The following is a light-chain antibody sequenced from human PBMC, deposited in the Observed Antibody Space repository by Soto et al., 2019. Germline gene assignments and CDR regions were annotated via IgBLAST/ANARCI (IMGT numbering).Light chain of an antibody. J-gene: IGKJ5*01. V-gene: IGKV3-11*01. CDR1: QSVGSL. CDR2: DAS. Sequence: ETVLTQSPATLSLSPGEGATLSCRASQSVGSLLAWYQQKPGQAPRLVIYDASNRAAGIPARFSGTGSGTAFPHTSSSLEPEDFAVYYCQQRSNWPITFGQGKRLEVK. CDR3: QQRSNWPIT.